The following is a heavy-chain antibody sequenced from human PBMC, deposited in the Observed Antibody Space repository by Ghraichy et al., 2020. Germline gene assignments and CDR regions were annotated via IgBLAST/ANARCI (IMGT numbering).Heavy chain of an antibody. J-gene: IGHJ6*03. V-gene: IGHV1-8*01. CDR3: ARAKTYYDILTGYSTYYMDV. CDR2: MNPNSGNT. CDR1: GYTFTSYD. Sequence: ASVKVSCKASGYTFTSYDINWVRQATGQGLEWMGWMNPNSGNTGYAQKFQGRVTMTRNTSISTAYMELSSLRSEDTAVYYCARAKTYYDILTGYSTYYMDVWGKGTTVTVSS. D-gene: IGHD3-9*01.